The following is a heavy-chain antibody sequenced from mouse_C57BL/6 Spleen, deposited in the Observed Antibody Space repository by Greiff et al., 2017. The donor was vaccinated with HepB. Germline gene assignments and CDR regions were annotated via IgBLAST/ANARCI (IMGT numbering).Heavy chain of an antibody. CDR1: GYAFSSSW. CDR3: AAPHSNYFFDY. Sequence: QVQLQQSGPELVKPGASVKISCKASGYAFSSSWMNWVKQRPGKGLEWIGRIYPGVGDTNYNGKFKGKATLTADKSPNTAYMQLSSPTSEDSAVYFCAAPHSNYFFDYWGEGTTLTVSS. V-gene: IGHV1-82*01. J-gene: IGHJ2*01. D-gene: IGHD2-5*01. CDR2: IYPGVGDT.